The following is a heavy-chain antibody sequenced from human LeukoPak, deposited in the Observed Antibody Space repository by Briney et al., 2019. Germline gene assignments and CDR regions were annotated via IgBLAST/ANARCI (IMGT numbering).Heavy chain of an antibody. J-gene: IGHJ4*02. Sequence: ASVKVSCKASGYTFTGYYMHWVRQAPGQGLEWMGWINPNSGGTNSAQKFQGRVTMTRDTSISIAYMELTRLRSDDTAVYYCARGPHWDPHFDYWGQGTLVTVSS. CDR2: INPNSGGT. CDR3: ARGPHWDPHFDY. CDR1: GYTFTGYY. V-gene: IGHV1-2*02. D-gene: IGHD7-27*01.